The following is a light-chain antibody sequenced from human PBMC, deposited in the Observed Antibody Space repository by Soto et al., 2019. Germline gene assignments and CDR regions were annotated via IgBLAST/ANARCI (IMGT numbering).Light chain of an antibody. Sequence: EIVLTQSPDTLSVSPGERATLSCSASQSVSSNLAWYQQKPGQAPRLLFYGASTRATGIPARFSGSGSGTEFTLTISNLQSEDFVLYYCQQYNNWPLTFGGGTKVDIK. CDR2: GAS. J-gene: IGKJ4*01. CDR3: QQYNNWPLT. V-gene: IGKV3-15*01. CDR1: QSVSSN.